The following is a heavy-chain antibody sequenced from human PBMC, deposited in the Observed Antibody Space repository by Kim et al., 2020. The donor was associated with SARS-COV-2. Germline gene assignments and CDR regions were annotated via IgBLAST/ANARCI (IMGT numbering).Heavy chain of an antibody. CDR3: AREFDCTNGVCWYYYYGMDV. Sequence: ASVKVSCKASGYTITRYYMHWVRQAPGQGLEWMGIINPSGGSTSYAQKFQGRVTMTRDTSTSTVYMELSSLRSEDTAVYYCAREFDCTNGVCWYYYYGMDVWGQGTTVTVSS. V-gene: IGHV1-46*01. D-gene: IGHD2-8*01. CDR1: GYTITRYY. J-gene: IGHJ6*02. CDR2: INPSGGST.